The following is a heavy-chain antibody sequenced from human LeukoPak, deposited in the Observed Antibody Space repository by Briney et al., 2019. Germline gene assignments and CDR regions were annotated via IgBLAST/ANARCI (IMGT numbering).Heavy chain of an antibody. CDR2: ISGRDDNT. J-gene: IGHJ4*02. CDR3: AKDNYYDSSGGN. V-gene: IGHV3-23*01. CDR1: GFTFSSYA. D-gene: IGHD3-22*01. Sequence: QAGGSLRLSCAASGFTFSSYAMSWVRQAPGKGLEWVSGISGRDDNTYYADSVKGRFTISRDDSKNTLYLQMNSLRAEDTAVYYCAKDNYYDSSGGNWGQGTLVTVSS.